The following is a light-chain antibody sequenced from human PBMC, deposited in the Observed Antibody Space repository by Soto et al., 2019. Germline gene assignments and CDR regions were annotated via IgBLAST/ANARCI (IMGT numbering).Light chain of an antibody. CDR1: QSISSW. CDR3: QQLNSYPLT. CDR2: AAS. V-gene: IGKV1-5*01. J-gene: IGKJ4*01. Sequence: DIQMTQSPASLSASVGERGTSTCRTIQSISSWLAWYQQKPGKAPQLLIYAASSLQSGVPSRFSGSGSGTDFTLTISSLQPEDFATYFCQQLNSYPLTFGGGTKVDIK.